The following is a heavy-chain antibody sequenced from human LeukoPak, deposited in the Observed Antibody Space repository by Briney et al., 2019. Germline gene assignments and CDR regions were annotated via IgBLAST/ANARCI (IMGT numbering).Heavy chain of an antibody. CDR3: AKNRIAMGGTWDY. V-gene: IGHV3-23*01. Sequence: GGSLRLSCVGSGFTFRSHAMSWVRQAPEKGLEFVSGIYENGGTTYYADSVKGRFSISRDNSKNTLYLQMNSLRAEDTAIYYCAKNRIAMGGTWDYWGQGTLVTVSS. CDR1: GFTFRSHA. D-gene: IGHD6-19*01. CDR2: IYENGGTT. J-gene: IGHJ4*02.